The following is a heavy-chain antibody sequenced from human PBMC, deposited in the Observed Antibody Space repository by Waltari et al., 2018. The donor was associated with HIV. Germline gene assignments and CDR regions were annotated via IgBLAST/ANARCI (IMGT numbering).Heavy chain of an antibody. Sequence: QVQLQESGPGLVKPSETLSLTCAVSGYSISSGYYWGWIRQPPGKGLEWIGSIYHSGSTYYNPSLKSRVTISVDTSKNQFSLKLSSVTAADTAVYYCARADDYWGQGTLVTVSS. CDR3: ARADDY. CDR1: GYSISSGYY. CDR2: IYHSGST. J-gene: IGHJ4*02. V-gene: IGHV4-38-2*01.